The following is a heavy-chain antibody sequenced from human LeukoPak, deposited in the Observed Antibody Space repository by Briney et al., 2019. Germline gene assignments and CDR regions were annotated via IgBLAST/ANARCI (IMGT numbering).Heavy chain of an antibody. CDR3: ARARGYSYVSTFAY. J-gene: IGHJ4*02. CDR1: GGSISSYY. CDR2: IYYSGST. D-gene: IGHD5-18*01. Sequence: PSETLSLTCTVPGGSISSYYWSWIRQPPGKGLGWIGYIYYSGSTNYNPSLKRRVTISVDTSKNHFSLKLSSVTAADTAAYYRARARGYSYVSTFAYWGQGTLVTVSS. V-gene: IGHV4-59*01.